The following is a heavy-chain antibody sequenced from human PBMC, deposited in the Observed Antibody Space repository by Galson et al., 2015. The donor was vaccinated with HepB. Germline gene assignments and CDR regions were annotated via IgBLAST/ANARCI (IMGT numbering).Heavy chain of an antibody. V-gene: IGHV3-9*01. J-gene: IGHJ4*02. CDR1: GFTFDDYA. CDR3: AKDKNRVTWGSGSFFSPYFDP. D-gene: IGHD3-10*01. Sequence: SLRLSCAASGFTFDDYAMHWVRQAPGKGLEWVSGISWNSGSIGYADSVKGRFTISRDNAKNSLYLQMNSLRAEDTALYYCAKDKNRVTWGSGSFFSPYFDPWGQGTLVTVSS. CDR2: ISWNSGSI.